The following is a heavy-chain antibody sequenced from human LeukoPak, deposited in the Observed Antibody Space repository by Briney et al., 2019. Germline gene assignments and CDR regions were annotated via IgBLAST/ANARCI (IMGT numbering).Heavy chain of an antibody. Sequence: GGSLRLSCAASGFTVSSNYMSWVRQAPGKGLEWVSVIYSDGSTYYADFVKGRFTISRDNSKNMLYLQMNSLSAGDTAFYYCARDKETVNRAFDYWGQGTLVTVSS. CDR3: ARDKETVNRAFDY. J-gene: IGHJ4*02. CDR2: IYSDGST. D-gene: IGHD1-14*01. CDR1: GFTVSSNY. V-gene: IGHV3-66*01.